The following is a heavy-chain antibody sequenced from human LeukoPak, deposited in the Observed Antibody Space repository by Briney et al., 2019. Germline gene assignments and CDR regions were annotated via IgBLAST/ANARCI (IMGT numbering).Heavy chain of an antibody. Sequence: GGSLRLSCAASGFTISNYAMSWVRQAPGKGLEWVSGISDSGGSTYYADSVKGRFTISRDNSKNTLYLQMNSLRAADTAVYYCARAVGSGSFQTYYYYMDVWGKGTTVTISS. D-gene: IGHD3-10*01. CDR2: ISDSGGST. V-gene: IGHV3-23*01. CDR1: GFTISNYA. J-gene: IGHJ6*03. CDR3: ARAVGSGSFQTYYYYMDV.